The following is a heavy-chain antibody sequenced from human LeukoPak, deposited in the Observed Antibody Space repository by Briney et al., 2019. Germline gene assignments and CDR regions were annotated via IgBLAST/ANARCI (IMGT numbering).Heavy chain of an antibody. Sequence: GGSLRLSCAASGFTFSNAWMSWVCQAPGKGLEWVGRIKSKTDGGTTDYAAPVKGRFTISRDDSKNTLYLQMNSLKTEDTAVYYCTTEGDIVVVVAAATPFQFDYWGQGTLVTVSS. CDR3: TTEGDIVVVVAAATPFQFDY. J-gene: IGHJ4*02. CDR2: IKSKTDGGTT. D-gene: IGHD2-15*01. V-gene: IGHV3-15*01. CDR1: GFTFSNAW.